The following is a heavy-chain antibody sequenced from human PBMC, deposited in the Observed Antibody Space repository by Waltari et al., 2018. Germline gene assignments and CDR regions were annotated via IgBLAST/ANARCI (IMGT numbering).Heavy chain of an antibody. D-gene: IGHD3-22*01. CDR1: GCSISSYY. CDR2: IYTSGST. Sequence: QVQLQESGPGLVKPSETLSLTCTVSGCSISSYYWSWIRQPAGKGLEWIGRIYTSGSTNYNPSLKSRVTMSVDTSKNQFSLKLSSVTAADTAVYYCARLGYDSSGYRYAYYFDYWGQGTLVTVSS. CDR3: ARLGYDSSGYRYAYYFDY. J-gene: IGHJ4*02. V-gene: IGHV4-4*07.